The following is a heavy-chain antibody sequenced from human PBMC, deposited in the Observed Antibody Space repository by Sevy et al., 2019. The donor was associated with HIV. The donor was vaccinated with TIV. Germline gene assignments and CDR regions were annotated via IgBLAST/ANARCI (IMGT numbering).Heavy chain of an antibody. CDR2: IKRKTDGGTI. J-gene: IGHJ6*02. CDR3: TTDPIILRLVTDGMDV. D-gene: IGHD2-8*02. CDR1: GFTFTYAW. V-gene: IGHV3-15*01. Sequence: GGSLRLSCAASGFTFTYAWMNWVRQAPGKGLEWVGRIKRKTDGGTIDYAAPVGGRFTISRDDSKNTLYLQMNSLKTKDTAVYYCTTDPIILRLVTDGMDVWGQGTTVTVSS.